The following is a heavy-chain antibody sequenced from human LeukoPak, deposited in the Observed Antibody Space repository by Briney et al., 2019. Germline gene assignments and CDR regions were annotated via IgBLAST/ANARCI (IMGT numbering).Heavy chain of an antibody. D-gene: IGHD3-3*01. J-gene: IGHJ5*02. Sequence: GGSLRLSCAASGFTFSSYEMNWVRQAPGKGLEWVSSISSSSSYIYYADSVKGRFTISRDNAKNSLYLQMNSLRAEDTAVYYCARDFHGGSGATKFDPWGQGTLVTVSS. CDR3: ARDFHGGSGATKFDP. CDR2: ISSSSSYI. V-gene: IGHV3-21*01. CDR1: GFTFSSYE.